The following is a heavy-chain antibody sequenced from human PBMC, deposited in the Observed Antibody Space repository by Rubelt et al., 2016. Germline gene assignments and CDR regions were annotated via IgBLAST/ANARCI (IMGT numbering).Heavy chain of an antibody. CDR2: ISYDGSNK. J-gene: IGHJ6*02. D-gene: IGHD3-3*01. CDR3: ARDLGMGGAADPYDSYGMDV. V-gene: IGHV3-30*03. CDR1: GFTFSSYV. Sequence: QVQVVESGGGVVQPGRSLRLSCAASGFTFSSYVMHWVRQAPGKGLEWVAVISYDGSNKFYADSVKGRFTISRDNSKNTLYLQMNSLRAEDTAVCYCARDLGMGGAADPYDSYGMDVWGQGTTVTVSS.